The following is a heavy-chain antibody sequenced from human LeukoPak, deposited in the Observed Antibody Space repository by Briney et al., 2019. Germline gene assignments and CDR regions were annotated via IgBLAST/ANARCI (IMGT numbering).Heavy chain of an antibody. CDR2: IDKTTYPT. V-gene: IGHV3-23*05. J-gene: IGHJ4*02. CDR3: ASARQQWLVQSGGAQLDY. D-gene: IGHD6-19*01. Sequence: GGSLRLSCAASEFIFSDYAMGWVRQAPGKGLEWVSTIDKTTYPTFYADSVKGRFTISRDNSKNTLYLQMNSLRAEDTAVYYCASARQQWLVQSGGAQLDYWGQGTLVTVSS. CDR1: EFIFSDYA.